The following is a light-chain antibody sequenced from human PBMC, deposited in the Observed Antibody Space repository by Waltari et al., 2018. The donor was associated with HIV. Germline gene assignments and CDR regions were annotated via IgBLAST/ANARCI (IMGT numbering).Light chain of an antibody. Sequence: DIQMTQSPSTLSASVGDRVTITCRASQSISSWLAWYQHKPGKAPNLLIYKASSLESGVPSRFSGSGSGTEFTLTISSLQPDDFATDYCQQYHSYPYTFGQGTKLEIK. CDR1: QSISSW. CDR3: QQYHSYPYT. CDR2: KAS. V-gene: IGKV1-5*03. J-gene: IGKJ2*01.